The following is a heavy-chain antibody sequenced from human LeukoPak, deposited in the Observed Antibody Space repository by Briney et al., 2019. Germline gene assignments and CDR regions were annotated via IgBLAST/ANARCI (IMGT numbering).Heavy chain of an antibody. Sequence: GASVKVSCKASGGTFSSYTISWVRQAPGQGLEWMGRIIPILGIANYAQKFQGRVTITADKSTSTAYMELSSLKSEDTAVYYCARATGIAAIGAFDIWGQGTMVTVSS. CDR3: ARATGIAAIGAFDI. CDR2: IIPILGIA. J-gene: IGHJ3*02. D-gene: IGHD6-25*01. CDR1: GGTFSSYT. V-gene: IGHV1-69*02.